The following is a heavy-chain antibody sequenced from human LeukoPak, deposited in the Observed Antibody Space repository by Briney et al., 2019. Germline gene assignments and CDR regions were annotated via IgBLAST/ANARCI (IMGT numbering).Heavy chain of an antibody. V-gene: IGHV4-4*07. D-gene: IGHD3-3*01. CDR3: AREASLTYYDFWSGYYSGGGYFDY. Sequence: SETLSLTCTVSGGSISSYYWSWIRQPAGEGLEWIGRIYTSGSTNYNPSLKSRVTMSVDTSKNQFSLKLSSVTAADTAVYYCAREASLTYYDFWSGYYSGGGYFDYWGQGTLVTVSS. CDR2: IYTSGST. CDR1: GGSISSYY. J-gene: IGHJ4*02.